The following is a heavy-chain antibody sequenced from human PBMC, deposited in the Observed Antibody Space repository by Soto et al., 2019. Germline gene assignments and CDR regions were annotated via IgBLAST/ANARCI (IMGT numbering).Heavy chain of an antibody. CDR2: IYYSGST. CDR3: ARAADYDYIWGSYRYTDRDYCEY. V-gene: IGHV4-59*01. J-gene: IGHJ4*02. CDR1: GGSISSYY. Sequence: SETLSLTCTVPGGSISSYYWSWIRQPPGKGLEWFGYIYYSGSTNYNPSLKSRVTISVDTSKNQFSLKLSSVTAADTAVYYCARAADYDYIWGSYRYTDRDYCEYWGQGTLVTVS. D-gene: IGHD3-16*02.